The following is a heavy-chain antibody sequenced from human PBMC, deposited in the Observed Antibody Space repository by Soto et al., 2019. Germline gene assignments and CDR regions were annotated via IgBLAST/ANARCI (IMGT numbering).Heavy chain of an antibody. CDR3: ARGGASSKWFAP. J-gene: IGHJ5*02. CDR1: GGCITSGGSF. Sequence: TRSLTCTDAGGCITSGGSFWSWIRQHPGKGPEWIAFIGYSGATSYNPSLASRVTISADTYKSQFSLNLRSVTSADTAVYYCARGGASSKWFAPWGQGTLATVSS. CDR2: IGYSGAT. D-gene: IGHD2-15*01. V-gene: IGHV4-31*03.